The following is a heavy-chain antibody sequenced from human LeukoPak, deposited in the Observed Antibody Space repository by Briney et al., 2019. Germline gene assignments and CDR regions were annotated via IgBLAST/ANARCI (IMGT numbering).Heavy chain of an antibody. Sequence: ALVKVSCKASGGTFSSYAISWVRQAPGQGLEWMGRIIPILGIANYAQKFQGRVTITADKSTSTAYMELSSLRSEDTAVYYCARVDPKDYERLDYWGQGTLVTVSS. CDR3: ARVDPKDYERLDY. CDR2: IIPILGIA. CDR1: GGTFSSYA. D-gene: IGHD4-17*01. J-gene: IGHJ4*02. V-gene: IGHV1-69*04.